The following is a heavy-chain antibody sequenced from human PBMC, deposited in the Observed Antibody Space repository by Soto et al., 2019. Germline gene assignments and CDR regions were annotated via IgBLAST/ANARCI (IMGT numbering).Heavy chain of an antibody. CDR1: GGTFSSYA. J-gene: IGHJ4*02. Sequence: EASVKVSCKASGGTFSSYAISWVRQAPGQGLEWMGGIIPIFGTANYAQKFQGRVTITADKSTSTAYMELSSLRSEDTAVYYCARGLGYCSGGSCSDDYWGQGTLVTVSS. D-gene: IGHD2-15*01. CDR2: IIPIFGTA. V-gene: IGHV1-69*06. CDR3: ARGLGYCSGGSCSDDY.